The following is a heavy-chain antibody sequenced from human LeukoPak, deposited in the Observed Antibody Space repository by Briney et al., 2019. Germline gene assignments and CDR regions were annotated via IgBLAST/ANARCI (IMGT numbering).Heavy chain of an antibody. J-gene: IGHJ4*02. CDR3: ARDMYYGSGSYKY. CDR2: IKQDGSEK. CDR1: GFTFSSYW. V-gene: IGHV3-7*03. D-gene: IGHD3-10*01. Sequence: GGSLRLSCAASGFTFSSYWMSWVSQAPGKGLEWVANIKQDGSEKYYVDSVKGRFTISRDNAKNSLYLQMNSLRAEDTAVYYCARDMYYGSGSYKYWGQGTLVTVSS.